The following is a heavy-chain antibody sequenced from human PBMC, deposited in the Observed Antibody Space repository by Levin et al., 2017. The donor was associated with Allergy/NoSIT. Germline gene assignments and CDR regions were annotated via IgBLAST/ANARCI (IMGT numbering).Heavy chain of an antibody. V-gene: IGHV1-18*01. J-gene: IGHJ4*02. CDR1: GYTFINYG. CDR2: ISANKGNT. Sequence: ASVKVSCKASGYTFINYGISWVRQAPGQGLEWMGWISANKGNTNYAQKFQGRVTMTTDTSTSTAYMDLRSLRSDDTAVYYCARDHSRGYSYGEIDYWGQGTPITVSS. D-gene: IGHD5-18*01. CDR3: ARDHSRGYSYGEIDY.